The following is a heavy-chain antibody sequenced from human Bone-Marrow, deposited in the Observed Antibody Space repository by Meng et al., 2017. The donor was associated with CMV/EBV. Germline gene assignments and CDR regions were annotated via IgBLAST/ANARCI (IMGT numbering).Heavy chain of an antibody. CDR3: ARDEVAMDV. J-gene: IGHJ6*01. CDR2: ISNSGST. Sequence: SETLSLTCSVSGGSIGGSYWSWIRQPPGKGLEWMGNISNSGSTNYNPSLKGRVTISVDTPKNQFSLKLRSVTAADTAVYYCARDEVAMDVWGQGTTVTVSS. V-gene: IGHV4-59*01. CDR1: GGSIGGSY.